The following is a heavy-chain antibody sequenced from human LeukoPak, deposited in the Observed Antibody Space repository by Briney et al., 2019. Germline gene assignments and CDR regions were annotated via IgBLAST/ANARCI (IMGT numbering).Heavy chain of an antibody. V-gene: IGHV3-23*01. CDR1: GFTFSSYG. J-gene: IGHJ4*02. CDR2: ISGSGGST. Sequence: GGTLRLSCAASGFTFSSYGMSWVRQAPGKGLEWVSAISGSGGSTYYADSVKGRLTISRDNAKNSLYLQMNSLRAEDTALYYCAKALYDSSGYYYVAWGQGTLVTVSS. D-gene: IGHD3-22*01. CDR3: AKALYDSSGYYYVA.